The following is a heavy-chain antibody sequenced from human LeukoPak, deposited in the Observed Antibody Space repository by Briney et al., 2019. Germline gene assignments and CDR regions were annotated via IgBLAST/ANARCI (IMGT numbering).Heavy chain of an antibody. D-gene: IGHD3-10*01. Sequence: SETLSLTCTVSGGSISSSSYYWGWIRQPPGKGLEWIGSIYYSGSTYYNPSLKSRVTISVDASKNQFSLKLSSVTAADTAVYYCARQNLRYYYGSGSHYDYWGQGTLVTVSS. CDR2: IYYSGST. CDR3: ARQNLRYYYGSGSHYDY. CDR1: GGSISSSSYY. V-gene: IGHV4-39*01. J-gene: IGHJ4*02.